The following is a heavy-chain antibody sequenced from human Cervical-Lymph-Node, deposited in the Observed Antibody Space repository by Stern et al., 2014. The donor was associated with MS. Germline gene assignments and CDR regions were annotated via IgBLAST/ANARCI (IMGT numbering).Heavy chain of an antibody. CDR2: IYYSGST. D-gene: IGHD1-26*01. CDR3: ARRSRYSGSYLYYFDY. CDR1: GGSISSYY. Sequence: QVQLVESGPGLVKPSETLSLTCTVSGGSISSYYWSWIRQPPGKGLEWIGYIYYSGSTNYNPSLKSRVTISVDTSKNQFSLKLSSVTAADTAVYYCARRSRYSGSYLYYFDYWGQGTLVTVSS. V-gene: IGHV4-59*01. J-gene: IGHJ4*02.